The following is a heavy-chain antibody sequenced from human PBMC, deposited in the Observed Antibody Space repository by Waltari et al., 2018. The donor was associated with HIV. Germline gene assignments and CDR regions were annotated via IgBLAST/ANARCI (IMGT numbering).Heavy chain of an antibody. V-gene: IGHV3-53*02. Sequence: EVQLVETGGGLIQPGGSLRLSCAASGFTVSSNYMSWVRQAPGKGLEWVSVIYSGGSTYYADSVKGRFTISRDNSKNTLYLQMNSLRAEDTAVYYCARTPIMITFGGAYWGGFDPWGQGTLVTVSS. CDR1: GFTVSSNY. CDR2: IYSGGST. CDR3: ARTPIMITFGGAYWGGFDP. J-gene: IGHJ5*02. D-gene: IGHD3-16*01.